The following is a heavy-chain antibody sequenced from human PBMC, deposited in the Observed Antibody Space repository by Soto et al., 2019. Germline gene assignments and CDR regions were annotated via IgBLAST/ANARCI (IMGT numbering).Heavy chain of an antibody. Sequence: GASVKVSCKTSGYTFSGHFLQWVRQAPGAGPEWMGWINPNTGNTEYGQKFEGRVTMTRDMSSSTAYMELTRLTVDDTAVYFCARAGSYCSGGSCSFAYWGQGSLVTVSS. D-gene: IGHD2-15*01. J-gene: IGHJ4*02. V-gene: IGHV1-2*02. CDR3: ARAGSYCSGGSCSFAY. CDR1: GYTFSGHF. CDR2: INPNTGNT.